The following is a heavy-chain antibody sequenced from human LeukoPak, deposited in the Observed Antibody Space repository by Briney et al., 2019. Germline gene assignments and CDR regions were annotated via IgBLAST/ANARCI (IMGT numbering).Heavy chain of an antibody. CDR2: MNPNSGNT. Sequence: ASVKVSCKASGYTFTSYDINWVRQATGQGLEWMGWMNPNSGNTGYAQKFQGRVTITRDTSISTAYMELSSLRSEDTAVYYCTRAYHKDQLPFDYWGQGTLVTVSS. CDR3: TRAYHKDQLPFDY. D-gene: IGHD2-2*01. J-gene: IGHJ4*02. CDR1: GYTFTSYD. V-gene: IGHV1-8*02.